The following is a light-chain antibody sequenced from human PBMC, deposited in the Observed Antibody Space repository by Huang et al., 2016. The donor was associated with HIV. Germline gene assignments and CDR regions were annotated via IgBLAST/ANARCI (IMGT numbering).Light chain of an antibody. J-gene: IGKJ1*01. Sequence: EIVMTQSPATLSVSPGERATLSCRASQGVSSSLAWYQQKPGQAPSLLIYGAATRATGIPARFSGSGSVTDFTLTISSLQSEDFAVYYCQQYNDSWTFGQGTKVEIK. CDR1: QGVSSS. V-gene: IGKV3-15*01. CDR2: GAA. CDR3: QQYNDSWT.